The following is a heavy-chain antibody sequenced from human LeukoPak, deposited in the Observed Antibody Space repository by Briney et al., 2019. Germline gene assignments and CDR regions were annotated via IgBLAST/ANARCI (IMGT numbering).Heavy chain of an antibody. CDR3: AREAAMASFDY. J-gene: IGHJ4*02. CDR1: GFTFSTYA. V-gene: IGHV3-30*04. Sequence: PGRSLRLSCAASGFTFSTYAMHWVRQAPGKGLEWVAVIPYDGSNKYYADSVKGRFTISRDNAKNSLYLQMNSLRAEDTAVYYCAREAAMASFDYWGQGTLVTVSS. D-gene: IGHD5-18*01. CDR2: IPYDGSNK.